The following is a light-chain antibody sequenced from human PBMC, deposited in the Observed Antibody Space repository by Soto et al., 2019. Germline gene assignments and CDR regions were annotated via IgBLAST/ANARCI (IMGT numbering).Light chain of an antibody. J-gene: IGKJ1*01. CDR3: QHYYSYSEA. V-gene: IGKV1-5*03. Sequence: DIQMTQSPSTLSGSVGDRVTITCRASQTISSWLAWYQQKPGKAPKLLIYKASTLKIGVPSRFSGSRSGTEFTLTISSLQPDDFATYYCQHYYSYSEAFGQGPKVELK. CDR1: QTISSW. CDR2: KAS.